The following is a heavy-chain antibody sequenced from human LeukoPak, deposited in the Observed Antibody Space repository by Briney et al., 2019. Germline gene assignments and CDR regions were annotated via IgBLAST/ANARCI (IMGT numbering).Heavy chain of an antibody. Sequence: GGTLRLSCAASGFTFSNYAMNWVRQAPGKGLEWVSAISGSSGNTYYADSVKGRFTISRDNSKNTLYLQMNSLRAEDTALYYCAKPAKTDYTDYWGQGTLVTVSS. CDR1: GFTFSNYA. CDR2: ISGSSGNT. V-gene: IGHV3-23*01. CDR3: AKPAKTDYTDY. D-gene: IGHD1-14*01. J-gene: IGHJ4*02.